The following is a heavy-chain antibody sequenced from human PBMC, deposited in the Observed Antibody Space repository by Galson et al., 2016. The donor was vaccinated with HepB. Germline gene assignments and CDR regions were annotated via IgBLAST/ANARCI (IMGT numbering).Heavy chain of an antibody. CDR2: ISYDGNKK. CDR1: GFTFSTYA. V-gene: IGHV3-30-3*02. J-gene: IGHJ4*02. CDR3: AKKSLVAGTATYVFDN. D-gene: IGHD6-19*01. Sequence: SLRLXCAASGFTFSTYAMHWVRQAPGKGLEWVAVISYDGNKKYYAASVNGRFTISRDNSKNTLYLQMNSLRADDTAVYYCAKKSLVAGTATYVFDNWGQGTLVTVSS.